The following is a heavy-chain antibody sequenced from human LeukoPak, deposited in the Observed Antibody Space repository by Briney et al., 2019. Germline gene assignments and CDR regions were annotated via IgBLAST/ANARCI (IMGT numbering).Heavy chain of an antibody. Sequence: GGSLRLSCAASGFTFSNAWMNWVRQAPGKGLEWVGRIKSKAYGGTTDYAAPVKGRFTISRDDSKNTLYLQMNSLKTEDTAEYYCTTDYGSSISSYYYYGMDVWGQGTTVTVSS. CDR2: IKSKAYGGTT. CDR3: TTDYGSSISSYYYYGMDV. CDR1: GFTFSNAW. V-gene: IGHV3-15*07. D-gene: IGHD2-21*01. J-gene: IGHJ6*02.